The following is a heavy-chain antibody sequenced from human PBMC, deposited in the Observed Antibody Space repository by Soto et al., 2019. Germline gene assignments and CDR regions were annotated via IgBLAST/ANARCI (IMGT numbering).Heavy chain of an antibody. V-gene: IGHV1-69*13. J-gene: IGHJ6*02. CDR1: GGTFSSYA. CDR3: ARDLVVASFVDTTRFYGMDV. Sequence: ASVKVSCKASGGTFSSYAISWVRQAPGQGLEWMGGIIPIFGTANYAQKFQGRVTITADESTSTAYMELSSLRSEDTAVYYCARDLVVASFVDTTRFYGMDVWGQGTTVTVSS. D-gene: IGHD2-15*01. CDR2: IIPIFGTA.